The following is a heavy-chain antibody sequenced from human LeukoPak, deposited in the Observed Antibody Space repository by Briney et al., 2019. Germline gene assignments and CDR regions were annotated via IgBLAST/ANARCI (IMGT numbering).Heavy chain of an antibody. D-gene: IGHD3-16*01. Sequence: SETLSLTCAGYGGSFSGYYWSWIRQPPGKGLEWIGYIYYSGSTNYNPSLKSRVTISVDTSKNQFSLKLSSVTAADTAVYYCASGGGGTFDYWGQGTLVTVSS. CDR1: GGSFSGYY. CDR3: ASGGGGTFDY. V-gene: IGHV4-59*08. J-gene: IGHJ4*02. CDR2: IYYSGST.